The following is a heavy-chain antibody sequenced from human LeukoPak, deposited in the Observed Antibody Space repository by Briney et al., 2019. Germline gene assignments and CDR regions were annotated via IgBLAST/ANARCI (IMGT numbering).Heavy chain of an antibody. J-gene: IGHJ4*02. D-gene: IGHD1-26*01. CDR3: ASAPKWEPYFDY. CDR2: IYYSGST. Sequence: SETLSLTCTVSGGSISSSSYYWGWIRQPPGKGLEWIGSIYYSGSTYYNPSLKSRVTISVDTSKNQFSLKLSSVTAADTAVYYCASAPKWEPYFDYWGQGTLVTVSS. V-gene: IGHV4-39*07. CDR1: GGSISSSSYY.